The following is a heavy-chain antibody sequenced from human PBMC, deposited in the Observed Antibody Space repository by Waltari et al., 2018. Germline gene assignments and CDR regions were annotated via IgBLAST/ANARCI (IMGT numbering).Heavy chain of an antibody. J-gene: IGHJ4*02. CDR1: GYTFTRYW. V-gene: IGHV5-51*01. CDR3: ARQPLHSYGTRHFDY. Sequence: EVQLVQSGAEVKKPGESLKISCEGSGYTFTRYWIGWVRQLPGKGLEWMGVNYPGDSNTRYSPSFQGQVTISADKSISTAYLQWSSLKASDTAMYFCARQPLHSYGTRHFDYWGQGTLVTVSS. CDR2: NYPGDSNT. D-gene: IGHD5-18*01.